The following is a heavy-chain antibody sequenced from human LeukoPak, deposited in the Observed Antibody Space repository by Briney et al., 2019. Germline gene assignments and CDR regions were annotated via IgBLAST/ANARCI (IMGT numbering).Heavy chain of an antibody. CDR1: GYTFTSYL. J-gene: IGHJ4*02. CDR2: VYTEDSDT. Sequence: VESLKISCKGSGYTFTSYLIGWVRQMPGKGLEWMGIVYTEDSDTTYSPSFQGQVTISADKSISTAYLQWSSLKASDTAMYYCARRSSGRFFDFWGQGTLVTVSS. CDR3: ARRSSGRFFDF. V-gene: IGHV5-51*01. D-gene: IGHD2-15*01.